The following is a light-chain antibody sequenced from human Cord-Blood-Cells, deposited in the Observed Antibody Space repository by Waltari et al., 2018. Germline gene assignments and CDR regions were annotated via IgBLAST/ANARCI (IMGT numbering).Light chain of an antibody. V-gene: IGKV1-39*01. Sequence: DIQMTQSPSSLSASVGDRVTITCRASQSISSYLNWYQQKPGKAPKLLIYAASSLQSGVPSRFSGSGSGTDFTLTSSSLQPEDFATYYCQQSYSTPDRFGQGTKLEIK. CDR1: QSISSY. J-gene: IGKJ2*03. CDR3: QQSYSTPDR. CDR2: AAS.